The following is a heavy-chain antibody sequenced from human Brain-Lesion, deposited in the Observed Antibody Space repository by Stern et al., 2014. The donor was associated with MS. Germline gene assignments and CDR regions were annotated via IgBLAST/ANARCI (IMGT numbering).Heavy chain of an antibody. CDR3: AQSGNYDWYFDL. CDR2: ITPFNGNT. D-gene: IGHD1-26*01. Sequence: VQLVESGAEVRKPGSSVTVSCKASEYTFTYRYLHWVRQAPGQGLEWLGWITPFNGNTLYAQKFQDRVTITADRSLSTAYMELSSLKSEDTAMYFCAQSGNYDWYFDLWGRGTLVTVSS. J-gene: IGHJ2*01. V-gene: IGHV1-45*02. CDR1: EYTFTYRY.